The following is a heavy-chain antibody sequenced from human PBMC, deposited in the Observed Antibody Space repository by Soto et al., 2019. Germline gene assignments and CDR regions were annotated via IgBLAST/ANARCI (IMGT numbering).Heavy chain of an antibody. CDR2: IYYSGST. Sequence: SETLSLTCTVSGGSISSYYWSWIRQPPGKGLEWIGYIYYSGSTNYNPSLKSRVTISVDTSKNQFSLKLSSVTAADTAVYYCARLRTTVTTVFDPWGQGTLFTVSS. CDR3: ARLRTTVTTVFDP. V-gene: IGHV4-59*08. CDR1: GGSISSYY. D-gene: IGHD4-17*01. J-gene: IGHJ5*02.